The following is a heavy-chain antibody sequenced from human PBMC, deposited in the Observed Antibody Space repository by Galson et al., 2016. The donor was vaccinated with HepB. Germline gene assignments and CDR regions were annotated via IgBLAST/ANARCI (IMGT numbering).Heavy chain of an antibody. CDR3: ARSPTGCCSRTKCYGFNYLDR. CDR1: GYTFISYV. J-gene: IGHJ4*02. V-gene: IGHV1-3*01. D-gene: IGHD2-2*03. CDR2: LNAGNGNT. Sequence: SVKVSCKASGYTFISYVIQWVRQAPGHRLEWMGWLNAGNGNTKYSQKFQGGVIIDRDTSASTAYMELSSLRPEDTAIYYCARSPTGCCSRTKCYGFNYLDRWGQGTPVTVSS.